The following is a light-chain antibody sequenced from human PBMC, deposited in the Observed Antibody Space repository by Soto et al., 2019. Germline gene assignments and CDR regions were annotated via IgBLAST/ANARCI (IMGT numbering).Light chain of an antibody. J-gene: IGKJ4*01. CDR3: HQRLDWPLT. CDR1: QSVSSN. V-gene: IGKV3-11*01. Sequence: EIVLTQSPATLSLSPGERATLSCRAGQSVSSNLAWYQQKLGQAPRLLSYDASKRATGIPAMFSGSGSGTDFTLSISSLEPEDFAVYYCHQRLDWPLTFGGGTKVEIK. CDR2: DAS.